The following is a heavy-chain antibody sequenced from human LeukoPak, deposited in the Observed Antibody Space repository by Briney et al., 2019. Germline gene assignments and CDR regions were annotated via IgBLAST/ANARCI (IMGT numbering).Heavy chain of an antibody. D-gene: IGHD3-10*01. J-gene: IGHJ4*02. CDR1: GFTFSSYA. CDR3: AKYPVRGVNPYYFDY. Sequence: GGSLRLSCAASGFTFSSYAMSWVRQAPGKGLEWVSAINGSGGSTYYADSVKGRFTISRDNSKNTLYLQMNNLRAEDTAVYYCAKYPVRGVNPYYFDYWGQGTLVTVSS. V-gene: IGHV3-23*01. CDR2: INGSGGST.